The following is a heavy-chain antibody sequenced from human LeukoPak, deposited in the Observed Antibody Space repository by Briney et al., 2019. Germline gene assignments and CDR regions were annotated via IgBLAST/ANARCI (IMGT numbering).Heavy chain of an antibody. CDR2: ISGSGGST. CDR1: GFTFSSYD. Sequence: PGGSLRLSCAASGFTFSSYDMSWVRQAPGKGLEWVSAISGSGGSTYYADSVKGRFTTSRDNSKNTLYLQMHSLRAEDTAVYYCAKDGVATMDWQPDYWGQGTLVTVSS. CDR3: AKDGVATMDWQPDY. V-gene: IGHV3-23*01. J-gene: IGHJ4*02. D-gene: IGHD5-24*01.